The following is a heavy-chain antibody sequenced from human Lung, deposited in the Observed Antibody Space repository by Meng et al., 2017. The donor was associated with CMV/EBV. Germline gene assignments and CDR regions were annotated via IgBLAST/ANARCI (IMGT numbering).Heavy chain of an antibody. CDR2: ISSSNSYI. V-gene: IGHV3-21*01. J-gene: IGHJ4*02. Sequence: GESLKISCVASGFTFSRYTLSWVRQAPGKRLEWVSSISSSNSYIYYLDSVKGRFTISRDNARKSLYLQMNTLRADDTARYYCARDSEEQCSGSSCTRFDLWGQGXLVTVSS. CDR3: ARDSEEQCSGSSCTRFDL. D-gene: IGHD2-15*01. CDR1: GFTFSRYT.